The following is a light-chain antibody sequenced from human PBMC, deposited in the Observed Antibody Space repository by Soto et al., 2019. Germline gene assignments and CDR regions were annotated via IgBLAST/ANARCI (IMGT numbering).Light chain of an antibody. CDR3: QHYGDS. CDR1: QSLSSTY. Sequence: ETVLTQSPGTLSLSPGERATLSCRASQSLSSTYLAWYQKKPGQAPRLLIYYASSRATGIPDRFSGSGSGTDFTLTISRREPEDSAVYYCQHYGDSFCGGTKVDIK. V-gene: IGKV3-20*01. J-gene: IGKJ4*01. CDR2: YAS.